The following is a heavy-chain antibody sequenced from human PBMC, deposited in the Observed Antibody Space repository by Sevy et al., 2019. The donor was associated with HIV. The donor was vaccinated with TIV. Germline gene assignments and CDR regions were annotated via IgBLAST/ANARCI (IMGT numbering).Heavy chain of an antibody. V-gene: IGHV3-49*03. CDR3: TRGRYTYVPFDY. Sequence: GGSLRLSCTASGFTFGDYAMNWFRQAPGKGLEWVGFIRTKAYGGTTEYAASVKGRFTISRDDSKRIAYLQMNSLKTEDTAVYYCTRGRYTYVPFDYWGQGTLVTVSS. D-gene: IGHD3-10*02. CDR1: GFTFGDYA. J-gene: IGHJ4*02. CDR2: IRTKAYGGTT.